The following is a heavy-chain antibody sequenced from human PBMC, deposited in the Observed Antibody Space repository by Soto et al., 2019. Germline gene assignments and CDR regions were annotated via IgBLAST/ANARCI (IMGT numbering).Heavy chain of an antibody. Sequence: PSGTLSLTCTVSGGSIRSYYWSWVPPPPGEGLEWIGYIYYSGSTNYNPSLKSRVTISVDTSKNQFSLKLSSVTAADTAVYYCARAGSDYDFWSGYSWFDPWGQGTLVTVSS. CDR1: GGSIRSYY. D-gene: IGHD3-3*01. CDR2: IYYSGST. CDR3: ARAGSDYDFWSGYSWFDP. J-gene: IGHJ5*02. V-gene: IGHV4-59*01.